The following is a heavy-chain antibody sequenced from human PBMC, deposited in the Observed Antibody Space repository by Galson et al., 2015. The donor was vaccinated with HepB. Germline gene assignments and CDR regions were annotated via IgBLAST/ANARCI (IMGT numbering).Heavy chain of an antibody. CDR3: ATDRWRAATEDAFDI. V-gene: IGHV1-24*01. J-gene: IGHJ3*02. CDR2: FDPEDGET. D-gene: IGHD2-15*01. CDR1: GYTLTELS. Sequence: SVKVSCKVSGYTLTELSMHWVRQAPGKGLEWMGGFDPEDGETIYAQKFQGRVTMTEDTSTDTAYMELSSLRSEDTAVYYCATDRWRAATEDAFDIWGQGTMVTVSS.